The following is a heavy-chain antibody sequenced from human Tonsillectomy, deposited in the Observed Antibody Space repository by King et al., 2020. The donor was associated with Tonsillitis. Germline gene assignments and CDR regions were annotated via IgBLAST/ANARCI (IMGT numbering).Heavy chain of an antibody. D-gene: IGHD1-26*01. Sequence: VQLVESGGGVVQPGRSLRLSCAASGFTFNNYAMHWVRQAPGKGLEWVALISYDGNNKYYADSVQGRFTISRDNFKHTLYLQMNLRAEDTAVYYCARLALNGGSYFGFDYWGQGTLVTVSS. CDR2: ISYDGNNK. V-gene: IGHV3-30*04. CDR1: GFTFNNYA. J-gene: IGHJ4*02. CDR3: ARLALNGGSYFGFDY.